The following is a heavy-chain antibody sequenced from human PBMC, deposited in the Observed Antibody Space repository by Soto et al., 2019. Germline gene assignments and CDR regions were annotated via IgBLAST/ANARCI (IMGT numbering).Heavy chain of an antibody. V-gene: IGHV1-69*06. CDR2: IIPIFGTA. J-gene: IGHJ6*02. CDR3: ARGRLELRGYGYYDYGMDV. D-gene: IGHD1-7*01. CDR1: GGTFSSYA. Sequence: QVQLVQSGAEVKKPGSSVKVSCKASGGTFSSYAISWVRQAPGQGLEWMGGIIPIFGTANYAQKFQGRVTITADKSTSTAYMELSSLRSEDTAVYYCARGRLELRGYGYYDYGMDVWGQGTTVTVSS.